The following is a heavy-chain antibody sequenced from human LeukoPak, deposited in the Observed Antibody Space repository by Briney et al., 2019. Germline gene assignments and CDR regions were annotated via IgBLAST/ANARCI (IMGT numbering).Heavy chain of an antibody. Sequence: GGSLRLSCAASGFTFSSYAMHWVRQAPGKGLEWVAVISYDGSNKYYADSVKGRFTISRDNSKNTLYLQMNSLRAEDTAVYYCARAVYGDYAVDYWGQGTLVTVSS. CDR1: GFTFSSYA. J-gene: IGHJ4*02. V-gene: IGHV3-30-3*01. CDR2: ISYDGSNK. D-gene: IGHD4-17*01. CDR3: ARAVYGDYAVDY.